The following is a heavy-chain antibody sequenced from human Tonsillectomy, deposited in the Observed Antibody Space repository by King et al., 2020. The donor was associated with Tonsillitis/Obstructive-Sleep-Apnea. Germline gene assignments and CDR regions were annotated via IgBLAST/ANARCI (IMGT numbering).Heavy chain of an antibody. CDR3: AAGYCSSNSCSTTESPDY. D-gene: IGHD2-2*02. CDR1: GFTFSNYS. Sequence: QLVQSGGGLVKPGGSLRLSCAASGFTFSNYSMNWVRQAPGKGLEWVSSISSSSSYIYYADSVKGRFTISRDNAKNSLFLQMNSLRAEDTAVYYCAAGYCSSNSCSTTESPDYWGQGTLVTVSS. CDR2: ISSSSSYI. J-gene: IGHJ4*02. V-gene: IGHV3-21*01.